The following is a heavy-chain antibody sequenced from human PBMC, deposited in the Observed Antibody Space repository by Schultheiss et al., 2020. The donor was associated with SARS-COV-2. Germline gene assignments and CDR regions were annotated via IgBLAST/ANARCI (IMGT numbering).Heavy chain of an antibody. J-gene: IGHJ6*02. CDR2: ISSSSRII. CDR3: ARRSSVDYYYGMDV. V-gene: IGHV3-48*04. D-gene: IGHD6-6*01. Sequence: GESLKISCAASGFTFSSYAMSWVRQAPGKGLEWLSYISSSSRIIYYADSVKGRFTISRDNAKNSLYLQMNSLRAEDTAVYYCARRSSVDYYYGMDVWGQGTTVTVSS. CDR1: GFTFSSYA.